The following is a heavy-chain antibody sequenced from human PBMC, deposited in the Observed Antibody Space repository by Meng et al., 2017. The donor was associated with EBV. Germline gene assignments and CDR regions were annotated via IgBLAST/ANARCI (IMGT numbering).Heavy chain of an antibody. D-gene: IGHD2-21*01. Sequence: QVQLWQFGAEVKNPGASVKVSCKASGYAFTSYILHWVRQAPGQRLEWMGWINVGVGYTKYSQKFQGRVTISSDTSATTGYMELSSLRSEDTAVYYCVRGPPVGVPGPGDYWGQGTLVTVSS. CDR3: VRGPPVGVPGPGDY. V-gene: IGHV1-3*01. J-gene: IGHJ4*02. CDR1: GYAFTSYI. CDR2: INVGVGYT.